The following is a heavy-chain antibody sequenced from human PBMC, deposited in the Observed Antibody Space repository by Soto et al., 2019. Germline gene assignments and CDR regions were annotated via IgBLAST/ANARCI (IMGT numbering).Heavy chain of an antibody. D-gene: IGHD1-26*01. CDR2: IIPIFGTA. J-gene: IGHJ4*02. CDR3: ARFQETGVGATFFFEY. V-gene: IGHV1-69*13. Sequence: GASVKVSCKASGGTFSSYAISWVRQAPGQGLEWMGGIIPIFGTANYAQKFQGRVTITADESTSTAYMELSSLRSEDTAVYYCARFQETGVGATFFFEYWGQGTLVTVSS. CDR1: GGTFSSYA.